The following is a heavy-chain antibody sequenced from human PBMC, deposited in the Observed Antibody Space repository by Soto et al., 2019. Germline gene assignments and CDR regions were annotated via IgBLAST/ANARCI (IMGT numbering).Heavy chain of an antibody. D-gene: IGHD6-6*01. CDR1: GFTFSSYA. CDR2: ISYDGSNK. Sequence: GGSLRLSCAASGFTFSSYAMHWVHQAPGKGLEWVAVISYDGSNKYYADSVKGRFTISRDNSKNTLYLQMNSLRAEDTAVYYCARDQSYSWGGSSSGSNWFDPWGQGTLVTVSS. CDR3: ARDQSYSWGGSSSGSNWFDP. V-gene: IGHV3-30-3*01. J-gene: IGHJ5*02.